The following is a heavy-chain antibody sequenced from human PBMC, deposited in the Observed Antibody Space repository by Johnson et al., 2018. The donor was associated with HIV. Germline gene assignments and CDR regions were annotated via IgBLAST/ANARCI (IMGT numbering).Heavy chain of an antibody. CDR2: ISFDGSNK. CDR3: ASVFDAFDI. V-gene: IGHV3-30*04. J-gene: IGHJ3*02. CDR1: GFIFNDYP. Sequence: QVQLVESGGGVVQPGRSLRLSCAASGFIFNDYPMYWVRQPPGKGLEWVAVISFDGSNKYYADSVKGRFTISRDNAKNSLYLQMNSLRAEDTAVYYCASVFDAFDIWGQGTMVTVSS. D-gene: IGHD5/OR15-5a*01.